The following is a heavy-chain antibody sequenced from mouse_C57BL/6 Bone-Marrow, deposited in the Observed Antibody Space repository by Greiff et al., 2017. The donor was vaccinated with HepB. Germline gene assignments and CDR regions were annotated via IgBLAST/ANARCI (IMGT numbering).Heavy chain of an antibody. J-gene: IGHJ4*01. CDR1: GFSFNTYA. CDR2: IRSKSNNYAT. CDR3: VSLYGSSGDYYAMDY. D-gene: IGHD1-1*01. V-gene: IGHV10-1*01. Sequence: EVKLMESGGGLVQPKGSLKLSCAASGFSFNTYAMNWVRQAPGKGLEWVARIRSKSNNYATYYADSVKDRFTISRDDSESMLYLQMNNLKTEDTAMYYCVSLYGSSGDYYAMDYWGQGTSVTVSS.